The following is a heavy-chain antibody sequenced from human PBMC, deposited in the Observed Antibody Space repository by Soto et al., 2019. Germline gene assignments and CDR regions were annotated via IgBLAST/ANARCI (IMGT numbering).Heavy chain of an antibody. CDR3: ERAKLVYSNYDGYYYYGMDV. D-gene: IGHD4-4*01. J-gene: IGHJ6*02. Sequence: PGGSLRLSCAATGFTFSSYDMHLVRQAKGKGLEWVSAIGTAGDTYYPGSVKGRFTISRENAKNSLYLQMNSLRAGDTAVYYCERAKLVYSNYDGYYYYGMDVWGQGTTVTVSS. CDR2: IGTAGDT. CDR1: GFTFSSYD. V-gene: IGHV3-13*04.